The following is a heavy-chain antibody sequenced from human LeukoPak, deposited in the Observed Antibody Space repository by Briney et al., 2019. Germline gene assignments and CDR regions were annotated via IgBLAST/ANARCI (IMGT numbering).Heavy chain of an antibody. Sequence: ASVTVSYKASGYTFTSYGISWVRQAPGQGLEWMGWINPNSGGTNYAQKFQGRVTMTRDTSISTAYMELNRLRSDDTAVYYCATFAGEHQAPFDYWGQGTLVTVSS. CDR2: INPNSGGT. CDR3: ATFAGEHQAPFDY. D-gene: IGHD1-26*01. J-gene: IGHJ4*02. CDR1: GYTFTSYG. V-gene: IGHV1-2*02.